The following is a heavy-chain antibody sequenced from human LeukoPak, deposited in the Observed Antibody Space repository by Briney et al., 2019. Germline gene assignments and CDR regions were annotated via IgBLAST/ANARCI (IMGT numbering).Heavy chain of an antibody. D-gene: IGHD6-19*01. CDR1: GGSISSSNW. J-gene: IGHJ4*02. Sequence: SGTLSLTCAVSGGSISSSNWWSWVRQPPGKGLEWIGEIYHSGSANYNPSLKSRVTISVDKSKNQFSLKLSSVTAADTAVYYCARSSLGIAVAGTSFDYWGQGTLVTVSS. CDR2: IYHSGSA. V-gene: IGHV4-4*02. CDR3: ARSSLGIAVAGTSFDY.